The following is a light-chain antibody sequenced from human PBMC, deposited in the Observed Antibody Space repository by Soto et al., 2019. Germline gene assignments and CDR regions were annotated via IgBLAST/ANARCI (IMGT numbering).Light chain of an antibody. CDR3: ATWDSGLMGRV. J-gene: IGLJ3*02. V-gene: IGLV1-44*01. CDR2: GNN. Sequence: QSVLTQPPSASGTPGQRVTISCSGSNSNIGRNVVSWYQLVPGKAPRVRIYGNNERHSGVHGQFSGSKSGTSASLDISGPQSEDEDEDDCATWDSGLMGRVFGGGTKVTVL. CDR1: NSNIGRNV.